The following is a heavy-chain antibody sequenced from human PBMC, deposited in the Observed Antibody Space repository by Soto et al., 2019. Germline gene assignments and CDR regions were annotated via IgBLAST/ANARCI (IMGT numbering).Heavy chain of an antibody. CDR1: GDSVSSNSAA. CDR2: TYYRSKWYN. J-gene: IGHJ4*02. CDR3: ARSPAQLPSDIAAVRFDY. Sequence: PSQTLSLTCAISGDSVSSNSAAWNWIRQSPSRGLEWLGRTYYRSKWYNDYAVSVKSRITINPDASKNQFSLQLNSVTPEDTAVYYFARSPAQLPSDIAAVRFDYWGQGTLVTVSS. D-gene: IGHD6-13*01. V-gene: IGHV6-1*01.